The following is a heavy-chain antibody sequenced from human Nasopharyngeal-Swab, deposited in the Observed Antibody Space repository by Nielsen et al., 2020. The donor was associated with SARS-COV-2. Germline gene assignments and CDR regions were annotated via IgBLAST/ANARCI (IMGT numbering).Heavy chain of an antibody. Sequence: ESLKISCAASGFTFSSYWMSWIRQPPGKGLEWIGEINHSGSTNYNPSLKSRVTISVDTSKNQFSLKLSSVTAADTAVYYCARWIRYYGSGSYQDVWGQGTTVTVSS. CDR1: GFTFSSYW. CDR3: ARWIRYYGSGSYQDV. V-gene: IGHV4-34*01. CDR2: INHSGST. D-gene: IGHD3-10*01. J-gene: IGHJ6*02.